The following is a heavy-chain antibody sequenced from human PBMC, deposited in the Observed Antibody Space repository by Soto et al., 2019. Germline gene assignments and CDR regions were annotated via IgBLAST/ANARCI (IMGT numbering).Heavy chain of an antibody. D-gene: IGHD2-2*03. CDR2: IYPGDSDT. CDR1: GYSFTSYW. V-gene: IGHV5-51*01. Sequence: PGESLKISCKGSGYSFTSYWIGWVRQMPGKGLEWMGIIYPGDSDTRYSPSFQGQVTISADKSISTAYLQWSSLKASDTAIYYCARWNTGYCSSTSCWSYMDVWGKGTTVTVSS. J-gene: IGHJ6*03. CDR3: ARWNTGYCSSTSCWSYMDV.